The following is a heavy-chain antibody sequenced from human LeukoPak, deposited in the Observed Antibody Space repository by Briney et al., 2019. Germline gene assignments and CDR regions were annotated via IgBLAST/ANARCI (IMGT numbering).Heavy chain of an antibody. D-gene: IGHD3-22*01. CDR1: GFTVPNYA. CDR2: SSGGGYNT. CDR3: AKGFYYDGRGDYLDF. Sequence: GGPLRLSCAASGFTVPNYAMAWVRQAPGKGLEWVSSSGGGYNTYYADSVEGRFTISRDNSKNTLYLQLTSLRAEDTAVYYCAKGFYYDGRGDYLDFWGQGTLVTVSS. V-gene: IGHV3-23*01. J-gene: IGHJ4*02.